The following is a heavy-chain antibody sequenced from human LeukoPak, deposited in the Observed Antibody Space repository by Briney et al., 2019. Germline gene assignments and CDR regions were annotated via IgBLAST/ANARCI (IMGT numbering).Heavy chain of an antibody. CDR1: GFTFSSYS. D-gene: IGHD3-3*01. CDR3: ARDLPWYYDFWSGYPGGHMDV. V-gene: IGHV3-48*01. J-gene: IGHJ6*03. Sequence: GGSLRLSCAASGFTFSSYSMNWVRQAPGKGLEWVSYISSSSSTIYYADSVKGRFTISRDNAKNSLYLQMNSLRAEDTAVYYCARDLPWYYDFWSGYPGGHMDVWGKGTTVTVSS. CDR2: ISSSSSTI.